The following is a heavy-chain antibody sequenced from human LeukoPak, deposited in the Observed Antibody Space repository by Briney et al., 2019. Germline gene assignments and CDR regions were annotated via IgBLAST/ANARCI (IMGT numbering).Heavy chain of an antibody. CDR1: GYAFTGYY. Sequence: ASVKVSCKASGYAFTGYYMHWVRQAPGQGLEWMGWINPNSGGTNYAQKFQDRVTMTRDTSISTAYMELNRLRSDDTAMYYCARSPLYGDYDYWGQGTLVTVSS. V-gene: IGHV1-2*02. J-gene: IGHJ4*02. D-gene: IGHD4-17*01. CDR2: INPNSGGT. CDR3: ARSPLYGDYDY.